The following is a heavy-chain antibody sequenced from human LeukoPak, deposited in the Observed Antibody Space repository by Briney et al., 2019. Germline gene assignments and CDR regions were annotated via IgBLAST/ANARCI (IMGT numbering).Heavy chain of an antibody. V-gene: IGHV4-61*10. CDR2: INHSGST. CDR3: ARTFYDILTGYYSSYYYYYMDV. D-gene: IGHD3-9*01. Sequence: SETLSLTCTVSGDSISSGDYYWSWIRQPAGKGLEWIGEINHSGSTNYNPSLKSRVTISVDTSKNQFSLKLSSVTAADTAVYYCARTFYDILTGYYSSYYYYYMDVRGKGTTVTVSS. CDR1: GDSISSGDYY. J-gene: IGHJ6*03.